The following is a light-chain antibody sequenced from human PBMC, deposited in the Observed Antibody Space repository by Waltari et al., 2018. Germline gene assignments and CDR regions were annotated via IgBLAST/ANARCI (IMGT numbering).Light chain of an antibody. CDR3: GTWDSSLSAVI. Sequence: QSVLTQPPSVSAAPGQKVTISCSGSSSNIGSYYVSWYQQLPGTAPKLLIFEDNKRPSGIPGRCSGSKSGTSATLGITGLQTGDEADYYCGTWDSSLSAVIFGGGTKLTAL. V-gene: IGLV1-51*02. CDR2: EDN. CDR1: SSNIGSYY. J-gene: IGLJ2*01.